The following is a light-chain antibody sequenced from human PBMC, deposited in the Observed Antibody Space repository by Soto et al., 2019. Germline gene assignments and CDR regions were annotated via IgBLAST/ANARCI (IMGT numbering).Light chain of an antibody. CDR3: SSYTSSSTGV. Sequence: QSALTQPPSASGSPGQSVTISCTGTSSDVGGYNYVSWYQQHPGKAPKVMIYEVTKRPSGVPDRFSGSKSGNTASLTVSGLQAEDEADYYCSSYTSSSTGVFGGGTKLTVL. CDR2: EVT. V-gene: IGLV2-8*01. CDR1: SSDVGGYNY. J-gene: IGLJ3*02.